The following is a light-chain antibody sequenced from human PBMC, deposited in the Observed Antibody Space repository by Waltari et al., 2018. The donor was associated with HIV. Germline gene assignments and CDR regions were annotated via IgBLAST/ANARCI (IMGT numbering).Light chain of an antibody. CDR2: EVT. CDR1: SSDVGSYNL. J-gene: IGLJ3*02. Sequence: SALTQPASVSGSPGQSITISCIGTSSDVGSYNLVSWYQQHSDKAPKLMIYEVTKRPSGVSNRFSGSKSGNTASLTISGLQAEDEADYYCCSYAGSSLKWVFGGGTKLTVL. CDR3: CSYAGSSLKWV. V-gene: IGLV2-23*02.